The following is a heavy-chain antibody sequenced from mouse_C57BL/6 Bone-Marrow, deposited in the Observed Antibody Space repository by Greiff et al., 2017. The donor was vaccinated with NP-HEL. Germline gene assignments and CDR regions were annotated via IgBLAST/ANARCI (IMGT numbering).Heavy chain of an antibody. D-gene: IGHD2-10*01. CDR3: ARAYPYYAMGY. CDR2: IYPSSGNT. J-gene: IGHJ4*01. Sequence: QVQLQQSGAELARPGASVKLSCKASGYTFTSSGISWVKQRTGQGLEWIGDIYPSSGNTYYNEKFKGKATLTAAKSSSTAYMELRSLTSEDSAVYFCARAYPYYAMGYWGQGNSVTVTA. V-gene: IGHV1-81*01. CDR1: GYTFTSSG.